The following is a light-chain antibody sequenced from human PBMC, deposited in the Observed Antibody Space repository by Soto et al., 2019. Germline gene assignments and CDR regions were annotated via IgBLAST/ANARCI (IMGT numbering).Light chain of an antibody. Sequence: QSVLTQPASVSGSPGQSITISCTGTSSDVGGYNYVSWYQQNPGKAPKLMIYDVSNRPSGVSNRFSGSKSGNTASLTISGLQDEDEADYYCTSYTSSSTLYVFGTGTKVTVL. V-gene: IGLV2-14*01. CDR3: TSYTSSSTLYV. CDR1: SSDVGGYNY. CDR2: DVS. J-gene: IGLJ1*01.